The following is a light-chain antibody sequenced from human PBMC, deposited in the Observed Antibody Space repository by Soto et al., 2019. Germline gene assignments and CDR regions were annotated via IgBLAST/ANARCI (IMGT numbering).Light chain of an antibody. CDR3: QQYITYSET. V-gene: IGKV1-5*01. CDR2: DAS. CDR1: RNISGW. Sequence: DIQMTQSPSTLSASVGDRVTITCRASRNISGWLAWYQQKPGKAPKVLIFDASSLESGVPSRFSGSGSETEFTLTISSLQPDDFATYYCQQYITYSETFGQGTKVEIK. J-gene: IGKJ1*01.